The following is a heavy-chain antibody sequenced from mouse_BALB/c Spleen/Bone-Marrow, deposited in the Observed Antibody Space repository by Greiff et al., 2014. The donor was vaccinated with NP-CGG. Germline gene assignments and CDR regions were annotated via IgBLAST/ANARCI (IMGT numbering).Heavy chain of an antibody. V-gene: IGHV5-12-1*01. CDR3: ARPLYYYGSSPCYAMDY. CDR2: ISSGGGST. CDR1: GFAFSSYD. J-gene: IGHJ4*01. D-gene: IGHD1-1*01. Sequence: DVMLVESGGGLVKPGGSLKLSCAASGFAFSSYDMSWVRQTPEKRLEWVAYISSGGGSTYYPDTVKGRFTVSRDNAKNTLYLQMSSLKSEDTAMYYCARPLYYYGSSPCYAMDYWGQGTSVTVSS.